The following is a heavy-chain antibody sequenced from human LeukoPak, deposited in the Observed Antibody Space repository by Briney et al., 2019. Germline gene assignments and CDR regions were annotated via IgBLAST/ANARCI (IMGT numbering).Heavy chain of an antibody. CDR2: ISGSGGST. V-gene: IGHV3-23*01. CDR1: GFTFSSYA. J-gene: IGHJ3*02. D-gene: IGHD6-19*01. Sequence: PGGSLRLSCAASGFTFSSYAMSWVRQAPGKGLEWVSAISGSGGSTYYADSVKGRFTISRDNSKNTLYLQMNSLRAEDTAVYYCAKDPFRVVLRLVRPCGAFDIWGQGTMVTVSS. CDR3: AKDPFRVVLRLVRPCGAFDI.